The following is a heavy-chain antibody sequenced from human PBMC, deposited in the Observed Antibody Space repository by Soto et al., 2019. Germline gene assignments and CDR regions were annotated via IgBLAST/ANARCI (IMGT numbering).Heavy chain of an antibody. V-gene: IGHV3-30*18. CDR2: ISYDGSNK. D-gene: IGHD2-15*01. CDR1: GFTFSGYG. Sequence: HPGGSLRLSCAASGFTFSGYGMHWVRQAPGKGLEWVAVISYDGSNKYYADSVKGRFTISRDNSKNTLYLQMNSLRAEDTAVYYCAKDRGYCSGGSCYTDGGLLYWGQGTLVTVSS. CDR3: AKDRGYCSGGSCYTDGGLLY. J-gene: IGHJ4*02.